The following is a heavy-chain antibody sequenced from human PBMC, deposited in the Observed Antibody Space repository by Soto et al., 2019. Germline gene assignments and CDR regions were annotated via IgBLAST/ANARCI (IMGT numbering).Heavy chain of an antibody. D-gene: IGHD5-12*01. J-gene: IGHJ4*02. CDR3: ASGRWLRLYFDY. Sequence: SETLSLTCAVSGGSISSGGYSWSWIRQPPGKGLEWIGYIYHSGNTYYNPSLKSRVTKSVDRSKNQFSLKLSSVTAADTAVYYCASGRWLRLYFDYWGQGTLVTVSS. CDR2: IYHSGNT. V-gene: IGHV4-30-2*01. CDR1: GGSISSGGYS.